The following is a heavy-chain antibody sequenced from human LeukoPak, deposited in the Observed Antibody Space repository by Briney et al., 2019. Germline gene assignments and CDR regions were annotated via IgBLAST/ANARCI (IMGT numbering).Heavy chain of an antibody. J-gene: IGHJ6*02. CDR1: GGSISSYY. CDR2: IYYSGST. CDR3: ARDYNGMDV. V-gene: IGHV4-59*01. Sequence: PSETLSLTCTVSGGSISSYYWSWIRQPPGKGLEWIGYIYYSGSTNYNPSLKSRVTISVDTSKNQFSLKLSSVTAADPAVYYCARDYNGMDVWGQGTTVTVSS.